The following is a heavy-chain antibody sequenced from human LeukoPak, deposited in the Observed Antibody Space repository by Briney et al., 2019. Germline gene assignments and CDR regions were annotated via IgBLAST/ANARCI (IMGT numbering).Heavy chain of an antibody. CDR3: ARDKVAGFPYYFDY. Sequence: SVKVSCKASGGTFSSYAISWVRQAPGQGLEWMGRIIPILGIANYAQKFQGRVTITADKSTSTAYMELSSLRSEDTAVYYCARDKVAGFPYYFDYWGQGTLVTVSS. CDR2: IIPILGIA. V-gene: IGHV1-69*04. CDR1: GGTFSSYA. J-gene: IGHJ4*02. D-gene: IGHD6-19*01.